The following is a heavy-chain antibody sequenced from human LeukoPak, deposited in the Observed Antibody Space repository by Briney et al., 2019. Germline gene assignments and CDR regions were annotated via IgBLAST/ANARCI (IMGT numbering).Heavy chain of an antibody. Sequence: SVKVSCKASGGTLSSYAISWVRQAPGQGLEWMGGIIPIFGTANYAQKFQGRVTITADESTSTAYMELSSLRSEDTAVYYSARRVGPKTTVTTSVWFDPWGQGTLVAVSS. V-gene: IGHV1-69*13. CDR1: GGTLSSYA. CDR2: IIPIFGTA. CDR3: ARRVGPKTTVTTSVWFDP. J-gene: IGHJ5*02. D-gene: IGHD4-17*01.